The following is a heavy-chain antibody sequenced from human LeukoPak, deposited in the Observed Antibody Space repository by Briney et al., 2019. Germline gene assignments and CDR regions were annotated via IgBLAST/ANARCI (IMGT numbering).Heavy chain of an antibody. CDR3: ARGGVVYGEVIVGTPPDAFDV. V-gene: IGHV1-2*06. CDR2: INPKNGGT. D-gene: IGHD3-16*02. J-gene: IGHJ3*01. CDR1: GYTFTGNY. Sequence: GASVKVSCKASGYTFTGNYMHWVRQIPGQGLEWMGRINPKNGGTNHAQKFQGRVTMTRDTSISTAYMELSGLRSDDTAVYYCARGGVVYGEVIVGTPPDAFDVWGQGTMVTVSS.